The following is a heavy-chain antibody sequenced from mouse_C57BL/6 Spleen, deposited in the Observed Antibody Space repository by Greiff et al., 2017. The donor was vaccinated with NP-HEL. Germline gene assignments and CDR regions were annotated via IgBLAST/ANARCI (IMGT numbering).Heavy chain of an antibody. Sequence: EVKLVESGGGLVQSGRSLRLSCATSGFTFSDFYMEWVRQAPGKGLEWIAASRNKANDYTTEYSASVKGRFIVSRDTSQSILYLQMNALRAEDTAIYYCARDAEGYSNWYFDVWGTGTTVTVSS. J-gene: IGHJ1*03. CDR3: ARDAEGYSNWYFDV. CDR1: GFTFSDFY. CDR2: SRNKANDYTT. V-gene: IGHV7-1*01. D-gene: IGHD2-5*01.